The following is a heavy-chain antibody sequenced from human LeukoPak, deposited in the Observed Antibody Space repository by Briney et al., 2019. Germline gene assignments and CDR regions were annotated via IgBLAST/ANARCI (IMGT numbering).Heavy chain of an antibody. D-gene: IGHD3-3*01. CDR3: ARDLPFEGLHEWLLEY. Sequence: ASVKVSCKASGYTFTGYYMHWVRQAPGQGLEWMGWISAYNGKREYAQKFQDRIIMTVDTSTRTAYLEMWNLRSDDTGVYYCARDLPFEGLHEWLLEYWGQGTLVSVSS. V-gene: IGHV1-18*04. J-gene: IGHJ1*01. CDR1: GYTFTGYY. CDR2: ISAYNGKR.